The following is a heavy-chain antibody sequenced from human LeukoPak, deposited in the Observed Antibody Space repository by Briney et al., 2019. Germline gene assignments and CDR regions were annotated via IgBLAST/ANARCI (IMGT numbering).Heavy chain of an antibody. Sequence: PGGSLRLSCAASGFTFRNYWMSWVRQAPGKGLEWVANIKQDGSEKYYVDSVKGRFTISRDTAKNSLYLQMNSLRAEDTAVYYCARVLAIAALGLAYFDYWGQGTLVTVSS. CDR2: IKQDGSEK. V-gene: IGHV3-7*01. CDR1: GFTFRNYW. D-gene: IGHD6-6*01. J-gene: IGHJ4*02. CDR3: ARVLAIAALGLAYFDY.